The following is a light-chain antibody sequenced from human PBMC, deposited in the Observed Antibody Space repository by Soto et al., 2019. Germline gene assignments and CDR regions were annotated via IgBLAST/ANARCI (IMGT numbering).Light chain of an antibody. V-gene: IGKV3-11*01. CDR2: DAS. J-gene: IGKJ5*01. CDR1: QSISDT. Sequence: EIVMTPSPATLSVSPVGRATLSCRASQSISDTLAWYQQKPGQAPRLLIYDASNRATGIPARFSGSGSGTDFTLTISSLEPEDFALYYCQQRNTWPPITFGQGTRLEIK. CDR3: QQRNTWPPIT.